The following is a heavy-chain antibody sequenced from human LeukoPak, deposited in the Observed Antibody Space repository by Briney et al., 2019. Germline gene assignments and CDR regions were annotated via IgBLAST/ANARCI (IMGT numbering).Heavy chain of an antibody. CDR1: GYIFTDYY. V-gene: IGHV1-2*02. D-gene: IGHD5-12*01. CDR2: INLRNGGT. CDR3: ARDWSGYDPIGFFDY. J-gene: IGHJ4*02. Sequence: GASVKVSCTASGYIFTDYYMHWVRQAPGQGLEWLGWINLRNGGTRYAQKFQGRVTLTGDSSINTAYMDMSGLRSDAAAAYFCARDWSGYDPIGFFDYWGQGTLVTVSS.